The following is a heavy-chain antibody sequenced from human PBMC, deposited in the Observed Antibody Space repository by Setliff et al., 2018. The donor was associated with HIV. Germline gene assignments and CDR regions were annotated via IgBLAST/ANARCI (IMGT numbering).Heavy chain of an antibody. J-gene: IGHJ6*02. D-gene: IGHD3-10*01. CDR2: IGQDGSEK. Sequence: PGGSLRLSCAASRFDFNNYWMCWVRQAPGKGLEWVANIGQDGSEKNYVDSVKGRFTISRDNAKNSMDLQMNSLRAGDTAIYYCARKLRPGHGVDVWGQGTTVTVSS. V-gene: IGHV3-7*01. CDR3: ARKLRPGHGVDV. CDR1: RFDFNNYW.